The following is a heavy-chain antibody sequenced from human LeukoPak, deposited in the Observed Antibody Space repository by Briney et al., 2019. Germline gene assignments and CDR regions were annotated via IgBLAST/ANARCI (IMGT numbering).Heavy chain of an antibody. CDR3: ARDLSGYSSSWYRPDYYYMDV. CDR2: IIPIFGTA. D-gene: IGHD6-13*01. Sequence: ASVKVSCKASGGTFSSYAISWVRQAPGQGLEWMGGIIPIFGTANYAQKFQGRVTITADESTSTAYMELSSLRSEDTAVYYCARDLSGYSSSWYRPDYYYMDVWGKGTTVTVSS. CDR1: GGTFSSYA. J-gene: IGHJ6*03. V-gene: IGHV1-69*13.